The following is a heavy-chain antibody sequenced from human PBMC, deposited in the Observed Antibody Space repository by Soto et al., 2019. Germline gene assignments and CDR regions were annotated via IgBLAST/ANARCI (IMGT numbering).Heavy chain of an antibody. J-gene: IGHJ6*02. CDR3: ARKADYGYYYYYGMDV. Sequence: GSLRLSCAASGFTFSSYEMNWVRQAPGKGLEWVSYISSSGSTIYCADSVKGRFTISRDNAKNSLYLQMNSLRAEDTAVYYCARKADYGYYYYYGMDVWGQGTTVTVSS. CDR2: ISSSGSTI. CDR1: GFTFSSYE. V-gene: IGHV3-48*03. D-gene: IGHD4-17*01.